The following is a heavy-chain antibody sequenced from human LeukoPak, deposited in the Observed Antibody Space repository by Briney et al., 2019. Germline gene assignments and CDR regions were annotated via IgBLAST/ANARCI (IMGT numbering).Heavy chain of an antibody. CDR2: ISGRSGDT. V-gene: IGHV3-23*01. CDR1: GFTFSSYA. CDR3: APYEGIGAR. D-gene: IGHD3-10*01. Sequence: GGSLRLSCAASGFTFSSYAMSWVRQAPGKGLEWVSAISGRSGDTYYAASVKGRFTISRDNSKNTLYPQMNTLRAEDTAVHYCAPYEGIGARGGQGTLVTVSS. J-gene: IGHJ4*02.